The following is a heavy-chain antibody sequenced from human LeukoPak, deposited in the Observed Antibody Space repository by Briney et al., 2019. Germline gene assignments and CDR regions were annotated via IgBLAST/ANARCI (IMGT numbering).Heavy chain of an antibody. CDR2: ISSSGSTI. CDR3: ARGGSAGFSSRIPDY. J-gene: IGHJ4*02. CDR1: GFIFSDYS. D-gene: IGHD6-13*01. Sequence: GGSLRLSCAASGFIFSDYSINWVRQAPGQGLEWVSYISSSGSTIYYADSVEGRFTISRDNAKDSLYLQMNSLRADDTAVYYCARGGSAGFSSRIPDYWGQGTLVTVSS. V-gene: IGHV3-48*01.